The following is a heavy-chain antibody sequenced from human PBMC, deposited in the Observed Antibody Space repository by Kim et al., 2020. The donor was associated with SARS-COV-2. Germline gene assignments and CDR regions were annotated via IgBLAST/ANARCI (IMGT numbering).Heavy chain of an antibody. Sequence: ASVKVSCKASGYTFTSYGISWVRQAPGQGLEWMGWISAYNGNTNYAQKLQGRVTMTTDTSTSTAYMELRSLRSDDTAVYYCARTTTIFGVENDENWFDPWGQGTLVTVSS. J-gene: IGHJ5*02. CDR2: ISAYNGNT. D-gene: IGHD3-3*01. CDR1: GYTFTSYG. CDR3: ARTTTIFGVENDENWFDP. V-gene: IGHV1-18*01.